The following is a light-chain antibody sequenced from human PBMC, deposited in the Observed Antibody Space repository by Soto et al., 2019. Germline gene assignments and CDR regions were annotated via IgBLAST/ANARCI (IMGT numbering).Light chain of an antibody. CDR2: GAS. J-gene: IGKJ4*01. Sequence: EIVLTQSPGTLSLSPGERATLSCRASQSVSSSYLAWYQQKPGQAPRLLIYGASSRATGIPDRCSGSGSGTDFTLTISRLEPEDFVVYYCQQYGSSPLLTFGGGTKVEIK. CDR1: QSVSSSY. CDR3: QQYGSSPLLT. V-gene: IGKV3-20*01.